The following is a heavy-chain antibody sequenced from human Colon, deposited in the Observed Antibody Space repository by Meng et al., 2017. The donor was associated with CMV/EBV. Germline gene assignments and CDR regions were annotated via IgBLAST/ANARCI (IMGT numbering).Heavy chain of an antibody. Sequence: GESLKISCAASGFTFDSYSMNWVRQAPGKGLEWVSSLSSSSSYIYYADSVKGRFTISRDNAKSSLYLQMNSLRAEDTAVYYCATRASRSGSTPLNFFDYWGQGTLVTVSS. CDR2: LSSSSSYI. CDR1: GFTFDSYS. CDR3: ATRASRSGSTPLNFFDY. D-gene: IGHD3-3*01. J-gene: IGHJ4*02. V-gene: IGHV3-21*04.